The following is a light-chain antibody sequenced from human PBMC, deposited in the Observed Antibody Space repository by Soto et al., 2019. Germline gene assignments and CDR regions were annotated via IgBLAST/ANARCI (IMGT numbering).Light chain of an antibody. Sequence: EIVLTQSPGTLSLSPGERATLSCRASQSVRSNYLAWYQQIPGQAPRVLIYDASSRATGIPDRFSGSGSGTDFTLTVSRLEPEDFAVYYCQQYGKSPDTFGGGTKVDIK. CDR1: QSVRSNY. V-gene: IGKV3-20*01. CDR3: QQYGKSPDT. J-gene: IGKJ4*01. CDR2: DAS.